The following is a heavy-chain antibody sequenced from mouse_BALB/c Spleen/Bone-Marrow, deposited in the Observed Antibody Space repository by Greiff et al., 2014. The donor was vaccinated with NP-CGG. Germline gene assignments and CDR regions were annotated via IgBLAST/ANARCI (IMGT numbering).Heavy chain of an antibody. CDR3: ARACY. V-gene: IGHV5-6-3*01. CDR1: GFTFSRYG. J-gene: IGHJ3*01. Sequence: EVQRVESGGGLVQFGGSLKLSCAASGFTFSRYGMSWVRQTPDKRLELVAIINSDGGSTYYPDSVKGRFTISRDNAKNTLYLQMSSLKSEDTAMYYCARACYWGQGTLVTVSA. CDR2: INSDGGST.